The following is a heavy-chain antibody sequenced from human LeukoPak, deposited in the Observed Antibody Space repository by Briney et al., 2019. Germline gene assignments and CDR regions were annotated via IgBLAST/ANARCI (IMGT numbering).Heavy chain of an antibody. CDR2: IIPIFGTA. CDR3: ARDEGGSYLAGYFDY. V-gene: IGHV1-69*13. Sequence: SVKVSCKTSGYTFIGYYIHWVRQAPGQGLEWMGGIIPIFGTANYAQKFQGRVTITADESTSTAYMELSSLRSEDTAVYYCARDEGGSYLAGYFDYWGQGTLVTVSS. J-gene: IGHJ4*02. CDR1: GYTFIGYY. D-gene: IGHD1-26*01.